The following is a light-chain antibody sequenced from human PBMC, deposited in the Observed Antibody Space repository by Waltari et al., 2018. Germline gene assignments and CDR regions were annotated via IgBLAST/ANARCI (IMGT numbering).Light chain of an antibody. Sequence: EIVFTHSQCKMSLSLGVRVTLSCRASHSVGSSYLSWYQQKPAQAPRVLIHGASNRATGIPDSFSVSGSGTDFTLTISRLDPEDFAVYYCQQYGSSPWTFGQGTKVETK. J-gene: IGKJ1*01. V-gene: IGKV3-20*01. CDR2: GAS. CDR1: HSVGSSY. CDR3: QQYGSSPWT.